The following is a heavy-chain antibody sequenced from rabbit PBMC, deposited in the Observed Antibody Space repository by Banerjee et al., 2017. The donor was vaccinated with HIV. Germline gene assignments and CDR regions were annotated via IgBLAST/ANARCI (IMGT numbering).Heavy chain of an antibody. J-gene: IGHJ3*01. CDR2: IYAGSSGST. V-gene: IGHV1S40*01. CDR1: GFSFSSSYY. D-gene: IGHD6-1*01. Sequence: QSLEESGGDLVKPGASLTLTCTASGFSFSSSYYMCWVRQAPGKGLEWIACIYAGSSGSTYYASWAKGRFTISKTSSTTVTLQMTSLTAADTATYFCARDTYRYAGYAGYGYESLWGQGTLVTVS. CDR3: ARDTYRYAGYAGYGYESL.